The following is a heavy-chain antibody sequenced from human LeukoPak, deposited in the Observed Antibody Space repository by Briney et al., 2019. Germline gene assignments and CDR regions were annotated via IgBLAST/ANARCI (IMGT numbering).Heavy chain of an antibody. D-gene: IGHD3-9*01. CDR2: ISGSDAGT. CDR1: GFTFNNYA. V-gene: IGHV3-23*01. CDR3: AKDMYDILTGYPPWLN. Sequence: GGSLRLSCAASGFTFNNYAMSWVRQAPGKGLEWVSAISGSDAGTYYADSVKGRFTISRDNSKNTLYLQMNSLRAEDTAVYYCAKDMYDILTGYPPWLNWGQGTMVAVSS. J-gene: IGHJ3*01.